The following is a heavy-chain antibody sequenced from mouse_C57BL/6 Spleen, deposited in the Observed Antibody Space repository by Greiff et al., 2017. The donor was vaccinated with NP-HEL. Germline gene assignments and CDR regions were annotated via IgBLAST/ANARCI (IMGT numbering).Heavy chain of an antibody. J-gene: IGHJ4*01. CDR2: IWRGGST. D-gene: IGHD2-4*01. CDR1: GFSLTSYG. CDR3: AIYDYDDYYAMDY. V-gene: IGHV2-5*01. Sequence: VKLMESGPGLVQPSQSLSITCTVSGFSLTSYGVHWVRQSPGKGLEWLGVIWRGGSTDYNAAFMSRLSITKDNSKSQVFFKMNSLQADDTAIYYCAIYDYDDYYAMDYWGQGTSVTVSS.